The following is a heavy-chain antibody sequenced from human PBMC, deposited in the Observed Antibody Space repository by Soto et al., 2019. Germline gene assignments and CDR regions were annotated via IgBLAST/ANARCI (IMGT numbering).Heavy chain of an antibody. D-gene: IGHD6-19*01. CDR3: AGVGEKWLVAGGSPHYNWFAP. CDR2: IIPIFGTA. V-gene: IGHV1-69*01. Sequence: QVQLVQSGAEVKKPGSSVKVSCKASGGTFSSYAISWVRQAPGQGLEWMGGIIPIFGTANYAQKFQGRVTITADGSTSTAYMELSSLRSEDTAVYSCAGVGEKWLVAGGSPHYNWFAPWGQGTLVTVAS. CDR1: GGTFSSYA. J-gene: IGHJ5*02.